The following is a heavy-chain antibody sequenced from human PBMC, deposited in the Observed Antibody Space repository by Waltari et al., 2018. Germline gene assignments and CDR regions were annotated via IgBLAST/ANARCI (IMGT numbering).Heavy chain of an antibody. V-gene: IGHV3-48*04. Sequence: EVQLVESGGGLVQPGGSLRLSCAASGFTFSSYSMNWVRQAPGKGLEWVSYISSSSSTIYYADSVKGRFTISRDNAKNSLYLQMNSLRAEDTAVYYCARGVLWFGVDYFDYWGQGTLVTVSS. CDR3: ARGVLWFGVDYFDY. CDR2: ISSSSSTI. CDR1: GFTFSSYS. J-gene: IGHJ4*02. D-gene: IGHD3-10*01.